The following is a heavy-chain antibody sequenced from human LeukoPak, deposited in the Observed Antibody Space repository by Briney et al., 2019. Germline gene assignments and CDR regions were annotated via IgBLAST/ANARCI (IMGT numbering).Heavy chain of an antibody. CDR3: AKGQWLNRSYFDY. D-gene: IGHD6-19*01. J-gene: IGHJ4*02. CDR2: ISSSGGST. CDR1: GFTFSSYA. Sequence: GGSLRLSCAASGFTFSSYAMSWVRQAPGKGLEWVSGISSSGGSTVYADSVKGRFTISRDNFRNTVFLQMNSLRAEDTAVYYCAKGQWLNRSYFDYWGQGTLVTVSS. V-gene: IGHV3-23*01.